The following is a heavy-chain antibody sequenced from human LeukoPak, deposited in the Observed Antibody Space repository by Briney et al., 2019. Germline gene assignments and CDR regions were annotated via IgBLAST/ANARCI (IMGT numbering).Heavy chain of an antibody. J-gene: IGHJ6*03. V-gene: IGHV3-23*01. Sequence: GPSLRLSCAASGFTFSSYGMIWVRQAPGEGLGWVSAISCIAGSTYYAESVRGGFTISRDNAMNMLYLQMNNLRAEDTAVYYCACAPYDNCCYYMDVWGKGTTVTVSS. CDR2: ISCIAGST. CDR1: GFTFSSYG. D-gene: IGHD3-9*01. CDR3: ACAPYDNCCYYMDV.